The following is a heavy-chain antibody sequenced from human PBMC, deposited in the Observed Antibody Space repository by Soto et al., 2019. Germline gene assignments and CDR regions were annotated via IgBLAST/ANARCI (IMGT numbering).Heavy chain of an antibody. Sequence: QVQLVQSGAEVKKPGSSVKVSCKASGGTFSSYAISWVRQAPGQGLEWMGGIIPICGTANYAQKFQGRVTITADESTSTPYMELSSLRSEDTAVYYCARSRDIVLVPAAAGGMDVWGQGTTVTVSS. CDR2: IIPICGTA. D-gene: IGHD2-2*01. CDR1: GGTFSSYA. CDR3: ARSRDIVLVPAAAGGMDV. V-gene: IGHV1-69*12. J-gene: IGHJ6*02.